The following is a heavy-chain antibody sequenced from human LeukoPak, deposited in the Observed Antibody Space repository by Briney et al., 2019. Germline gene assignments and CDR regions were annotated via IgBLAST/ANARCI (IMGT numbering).Heavy chain of an antibody. V-gene: IGHV6-1*01. D-gene: IGHD1-26*01. CDR2: TYFRSKWYY. CDR3: ARDPVGGSTIFDS. CDR1: GDSVSSDSAA. Sequence: SQALSLTCAISGDSVSSDSAAWNWIRQSPSRGLEWLARTYFRSKWYYDYALAVKGRITINPDTSKNQFPLQLNSVTPEDTAVYFCARDPVGGSTIFDSWGQGTLVTVSS. J-gene: IGHJ4*02.